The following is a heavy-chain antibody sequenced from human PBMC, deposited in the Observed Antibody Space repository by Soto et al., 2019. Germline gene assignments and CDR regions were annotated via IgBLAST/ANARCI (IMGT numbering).Heavy chain of an antibody. D-gene: IGHD3-22*01. CDR1: GFTFTSSA. CDR3: VARPWYYDSSGYYFFDY. J-gene: IGHJ4*02. V-gene: IGHV1-58*01. Sequence: ASVKVSCKASGFTFTSSAVQWVRQARGQRLEWIGWIVVGSGNTNYAQKFQERVTITRDMSTSTAYMELSSLRSEDTAVYYCVARPWYYDSSGYYFFDYWGQGTLVTVSS. CDR2: IVVGSGNT.